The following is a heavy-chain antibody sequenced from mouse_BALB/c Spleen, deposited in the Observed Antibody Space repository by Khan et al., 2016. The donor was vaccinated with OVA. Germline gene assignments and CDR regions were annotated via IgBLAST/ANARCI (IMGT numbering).Heavy chain of an antibody. D-gene: IGHD2-10*01. V-gene: IGHV9-3-1*01. CDR2: INTYTGEP. Sequence: QSGPELKKPGETVKISCKASGYTFTNYGLNWVKQAPGKGLKWMGWINTYTGEPTYADDFKGRFAFSLETSASNVYLQINNLKNEDTATCFCARRPYFSYVMVYWGQGTSVTVSS. CDR1: GYTFTNYG. CDR3: ARRPYFSYVMVY. J-gene: IGHJ4*01.